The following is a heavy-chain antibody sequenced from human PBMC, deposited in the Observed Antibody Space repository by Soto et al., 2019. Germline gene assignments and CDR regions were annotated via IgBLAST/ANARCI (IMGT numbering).Heavy chain of an antibody. CDR3: VRVLDSSWYADL. Sequence: QVQLQESGPGLVKPSETLSLTCSVSGGSVSNASFYWTWIRQAPGTGLEYIGYIFYTGVTNYNPSLSSRVTISLDTSKNPFSLKLNSMTAAATAVYYCVRVLDSSWYADLWGRGTLVTVSS. CDR1: GGSVSNASFY. V-gene: IGHV4-61*03. CDR2: IFYTGVT. J-gene: IGHJ2*01. D-gene: IGHD3-22*01.